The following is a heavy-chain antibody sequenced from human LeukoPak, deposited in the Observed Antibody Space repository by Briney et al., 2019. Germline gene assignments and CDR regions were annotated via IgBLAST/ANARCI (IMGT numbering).Heavy chain of an antibody. CDR3: ARGLGSETWYYYGMDV. D-gene: IGHD7-27*01. V-gene: IGHV3-48*03. CDR2: ISSSGSTI. Sequence: GGSLRLSCAASGFTFSSYEMNWVRQAPGKGLEWVPYISSSGSTIYYADSVKGRFTISRDNAKNSLHLQMNSLRAEDTAVYYCARGLGSETWYYYGMDVWGQGTTVTVSS. J-gene: IGHJ6*02. CDR1: GFTFSSYE.